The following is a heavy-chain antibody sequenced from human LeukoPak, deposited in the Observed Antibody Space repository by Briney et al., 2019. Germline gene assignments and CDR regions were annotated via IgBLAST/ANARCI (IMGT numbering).Heavy chain of an antibody. D-gene: IGHD6-13*01. CDR1: GGSISSSNW. CDR2: IYHSGST. CDR3: ARSLGELAAAGNDY. V-gene: IGHV4-4*02. Sequence: SETLSLTCAVSGGSISSSNWWSWVRPPPGKGLEWIGEIYHSGSTNYNPSLKSRVTISVDKSKNQFSLKLSSVTAADTAVYYCARSLGELAAAGNDYWGQGTLVTVSS. J-gene: IGHJ4*02.